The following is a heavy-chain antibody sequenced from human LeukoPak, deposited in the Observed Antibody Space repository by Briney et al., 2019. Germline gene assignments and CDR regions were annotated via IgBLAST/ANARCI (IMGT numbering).Heavy chain of an antibody. CDR1: GYSISSGYY. J-gene: IGHJ4*02. CDR3: ARDWVGVTDFHY. V-gene: IGHV4-38-2*02. D-gene: IGHD1-26*01. Sequence: MPSETLSLTCTVSGYSISSGYYWGWIRQSPRKGLEWIGSIYQSGSTYYNPSLQSRVAISVDTSKNQFSLKLYSVTAADTAVYYCARDWVGVTDFHYWGQGTLVTVSS. CDR2: IYQSGST.